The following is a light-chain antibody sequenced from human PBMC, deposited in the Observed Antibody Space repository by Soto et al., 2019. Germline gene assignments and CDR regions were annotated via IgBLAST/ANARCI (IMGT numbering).Light chain of an antibody. J-gene: IGKJ5*01. CDR1: QGIDSS. CDR3: QQYGSSPRT. CDR2: AAS. Sequence: ILLTQSPSSLSASVGDRVTITCRASQGIDSSFAWYQEKPGKAPKLLIYAASTLQSGVPSRFSGSGSGTDFTLTITRLEPEDFAVFYCQQYGSSPRTFGQGTRLEIK. V-gene: IGKV1-27*01.